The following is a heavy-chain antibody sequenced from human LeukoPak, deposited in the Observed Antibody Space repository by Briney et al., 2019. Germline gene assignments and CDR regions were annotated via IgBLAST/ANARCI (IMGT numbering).Heavy chain of an antibody. CDR3: TRDLPVYYDSSGFRDPNWFDP. J-gene: IGHJ5*02. CDR2: IRSKAYGGTT. V-gene: IGHV3-49*04. D-gene: IGHD3-22*01. Sequence: HSGGSLRLSCTASGFTFGDYAMSWVRQAPGKGLEWVGFIRSKAYGGTTEYAASVKGRFTISRDDSKSIAYLQMNSLKTEDTAVYYCTRDLPVYYDSSGFRDPNWFDPWGQGTLVTVSS. CDR1: GFTFGDYA.